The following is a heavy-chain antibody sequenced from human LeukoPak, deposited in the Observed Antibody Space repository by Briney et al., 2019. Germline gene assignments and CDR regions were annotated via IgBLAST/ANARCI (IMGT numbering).Heavy chain of an antibody. D-gene: IGHD3-3*01. CDR3: ARGGQARFLEWLLSD. Sequence: ASVKVSCKTSGYTFTTYTMNWVRQAPGQGLEWMGWMNPNSGNTGYAQKFQGRVTITRNTSISTAYMELSSLRSEDTAVYYCARGGQARFLEWLLSDWGQGTLVTVSS. V-gene: IGHV1-8*03. CDR2: MNPNSGNT. J-gene: IGHJ4*02. CDR1: GYTFTTYT.